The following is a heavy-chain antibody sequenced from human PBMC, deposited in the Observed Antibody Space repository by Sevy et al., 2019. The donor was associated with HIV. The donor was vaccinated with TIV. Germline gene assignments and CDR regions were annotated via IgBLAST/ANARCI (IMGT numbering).Heavy chain of an antibody. J-gene: IGHJ4*02. V-gene: IGHV3-7*01. Sequence: GGSLGLSCAASGFIFSKSWMAWVRQAPGKGLEWVASLNDDAKERYYVDSVKGRFTIARDNARNSLSLQMKSLTAEDTAVYYCARDAGFHKFDYWGQGALVTVSS. CDR1: GFIFSKSW. D-gene: IGHD2-21*01. CDR2: LNDDAKER. CDR3: ARDAGFHKFDY.